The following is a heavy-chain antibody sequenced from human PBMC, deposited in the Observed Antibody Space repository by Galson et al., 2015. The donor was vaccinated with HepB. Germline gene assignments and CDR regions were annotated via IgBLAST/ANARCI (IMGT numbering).Heavy chain of an antibody. Sequence: SLRLSCAASGFTFSSYGMHWVRQAPGKGLEWVAVISYDESHKKYADAVKGRFIISRDNSKNTLYLQMNSLRADDMAVYYCAKDGVGGISMLRGTPYMDVWGKGTTVTVSS. D-gene: IGHD3-10*01. CDR2: ISYDESHK. CDR3: AKDGVGGISMLRGTPYMDV. CDR1: GFTFSSYG. V-gene: IGHV3-30*18. J-gene: IGHJ6*03.